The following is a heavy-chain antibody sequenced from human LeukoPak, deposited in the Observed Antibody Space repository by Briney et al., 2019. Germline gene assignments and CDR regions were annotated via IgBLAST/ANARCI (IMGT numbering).Heavy chain of an antibody. D-gene: IGHD2-8*02. CDR2: ITSSGGTI. CDR3: ARISCTGNRCKPYAYYDIDV. Sequence: PGGSLRLSCAASGFTFSAYEMNWVRQAPGKGLEWISYITSSGGTIYYADSVKGRFTISRDNAENSLFLQMNSLRGEDTAVYYCARISCTGNRCKPYAYYDIDVWGQGTTVTVSS. V-gene: IGHV3-48*03. CDR1: GFTFSAYE. J-gene: IGHJ6*02.